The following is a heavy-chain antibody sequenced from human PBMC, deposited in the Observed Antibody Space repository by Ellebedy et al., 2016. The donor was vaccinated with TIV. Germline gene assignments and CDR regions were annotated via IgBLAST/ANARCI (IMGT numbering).Heavy chain of an antibody. CDR3: ASNPTELLLAFDI. J-gene: IGHJ3*02. CDR2: INHSGST. CDR1: GGSFSGYY. V-gene: IGHV4-34*01. D-gene: IGHD1-7*01. Sequence: MPSETLSLTCAVYGGSFSGYYWNWIRQPPGRGLEWIGEINHSGSTNDNQSLKSRVTMSVDTSKNQFSLKLSSVTAADTAVYYCASNPTELLLAFDIWGQGTMVTVSS.